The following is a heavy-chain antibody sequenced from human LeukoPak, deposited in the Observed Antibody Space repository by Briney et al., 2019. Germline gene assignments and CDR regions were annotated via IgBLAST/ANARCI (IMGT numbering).Heavy chain of an antibody. CDR2: IIPIFGTA. V-gene: IGHV1-69*13. CDR3: ARLFTIFGVVTPPRTDWFDP. J-gene: IGHJ5*02. CDR1: GGTFSSYA. Sequence: GASVKVSCKASGGTFSSYAISWVRQAPGQGLEWMGGIIPIFGTANYAQKFQGRVTITADESTSTAYMELSSLRSEDTAVYYCARLFTIFGVVTPPRTDWFDPWGQGTLVTVSS. D-gene: IGHD3-3*01.